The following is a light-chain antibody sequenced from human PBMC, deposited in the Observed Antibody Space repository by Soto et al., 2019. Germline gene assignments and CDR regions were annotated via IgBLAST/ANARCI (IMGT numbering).Light chain of an antibody. Sequence: QSVLTQPPSASGTPGQRVTISCSGSSSNIGSNTVNWYQQLPGTAPKLLIYNNNQRPSGVPDRFSGSKSGTSASLAIRGPQSEDEADYYCAALDDSLNGLVFGTGTKLTVL. J-gene: IGLJ1*01. CDR2: NNN. V-gene: IGLV1-44*01. CDR1: SSNIGSNT. CDR3: AALDDSLNGLV.